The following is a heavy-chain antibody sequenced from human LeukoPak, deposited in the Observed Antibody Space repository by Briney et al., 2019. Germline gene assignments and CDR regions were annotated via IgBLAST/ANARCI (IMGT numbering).Heavy chain of an antibody. CDR1: GFTFSDYY. Sequence: GGSLRLSCAASGFTFSDYYMSWMRQAPGKGLEWVSYISSSGSTIYYADSVKGRFTISRDNAKNPLYLQMNSLRAEDTAVYYCASQGEYCSSTSCYGADYWGQGTLVTVSS. CDR2: ISSSGSTI. J-gene: IGHJ4*02. D-gene: IGHD2-2*01. V-gene: IGHV3-11*01. CDR3: ASQGEYCSSTSCYGADY.